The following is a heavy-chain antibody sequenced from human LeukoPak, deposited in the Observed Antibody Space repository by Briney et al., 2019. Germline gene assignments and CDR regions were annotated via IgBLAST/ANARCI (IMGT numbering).Heavy chain of an antibody. CDR3: EKASYYESSCNYYFDY. J-gene: IGHJ4*02. CDR1: GFTFSSYP. D-gene: IGHD3-22*01. V-gene: IGHV3-23*01. CDR2: ISGSGDST. Sequence: GGSLRLSCAASGFTFSSYPRSWVRQAPGKGLEWVSGISGSGDSTYYAYSVSGRFTISRDNSKNTLYLQMDSLRAEDTVVNYGEKASYYESSCNYYFDYWGQGTLVTVSS.